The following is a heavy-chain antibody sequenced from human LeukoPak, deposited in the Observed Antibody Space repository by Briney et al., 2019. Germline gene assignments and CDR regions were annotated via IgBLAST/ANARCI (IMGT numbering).Heavy chain of an antibody. D-gene: IGHD4-17*01. J-gene: IGHJ4*02. CDR3: ARGYGKDY. CDR1: GGSFSGYY. CDR2: INHSGST. V-gene: IGHV4-34*01. Sequence: SETLSLTCAVYGGSFSGYYWSWIRQPPGKGLEWIGEINHSGSTNYNPSLKSRVTISVDTSKNQFSLKLSPVTAADTAVYYCARGYGKDYWGQGTLVTVSS.